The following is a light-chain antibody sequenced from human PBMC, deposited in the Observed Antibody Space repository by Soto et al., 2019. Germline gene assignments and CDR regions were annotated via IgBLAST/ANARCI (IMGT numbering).Light chain of an antibody. CDR3: SSYAGRTLYV. V-gene: IGLV2-8*01. CDR1: SSDVGGYSF. CDR2: QVT. J-gene: IGLJ1*01. Sequence: QSVLPQPPSTSGSPGQSVTISCTGTSSDVGGYSFVSWYQQHPGKAPKLLIYQVTKRPPGVPDRFSGSKSGNTASLTVSGLQAEDEADYYCSSYAGRTLYVFGTGTKVTVL.